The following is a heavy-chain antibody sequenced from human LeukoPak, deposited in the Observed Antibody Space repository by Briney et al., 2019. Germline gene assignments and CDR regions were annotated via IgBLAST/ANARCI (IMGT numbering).Heavy chain of an antibody. V-gene: IGHV3-74*01. D-gene: IGHD5-24*01. CDR1: GFTFTGYW. CDR2: INSDGSSA. J-gene: IGHJ4*02. CDR3: ARGREGYNYRYSDY. Sequence: GGSLRLSCAASGFTFTGYWMHWVRQAPGKGLVWVSRINSDGSSANCADSVKGRFTISRDNAKNTLYLQMNSLRAEGTAVYYCARGREGYNYRYSDYWGQGTLVTVSS.